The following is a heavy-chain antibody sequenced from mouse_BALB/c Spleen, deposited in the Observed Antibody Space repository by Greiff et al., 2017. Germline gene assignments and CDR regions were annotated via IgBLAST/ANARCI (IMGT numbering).Heavy chain of an antibody. CDR1: GYTFTSYW. V-gene: IGHV1-7*01. CDR3: ARDYYRYDIDY. J-gene: IGHJ2*01. Sequence: VKLMESGAELAKPGASVKMSCKASGYTFTSYWMHWVKQRPGQGLEWIGYINPSTGYTEYNQKFKDKATLTADKSSSTAYMQLSSLTSEDSAVYYCARDYYRYDIDYWGQGTTLTVSS. D-gene: IGHD2-14*01. CDR2: INPSTGYT.